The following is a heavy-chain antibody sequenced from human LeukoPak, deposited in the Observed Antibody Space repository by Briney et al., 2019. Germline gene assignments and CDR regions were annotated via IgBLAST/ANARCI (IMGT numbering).Heavy chain of an antibody. CDR1: GGSIRNYF. CDR3: ARTFSESYYYYGMDV. V-gene: IGHV4-4*07. Sequence: PSETLSLTCSVSGGSIRNYFWSWIRQPAGKGLEWIGRIYTSGSIDYKPSLRSRVTMSVDTSRNQFSLKLTSVIAADTAVYYCARTFSESYYYYGMDVWGQGTTVTVSS. D-gene: IGHD1-26*01. J-gene: IGHJ6*02. CDR2: IYTSGSI.